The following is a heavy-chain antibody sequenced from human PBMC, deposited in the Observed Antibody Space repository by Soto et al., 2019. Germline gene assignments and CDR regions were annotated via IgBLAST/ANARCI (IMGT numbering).Heavy chain of an antibody. CDR2: ISYDGSNK. CDR3: AKDSGLGVLVPAAIPYYYGMDV. D-gene: IGHD2-2*01. V-gene: IGHV3-30*18. Sequence: GGSLRLSCAASGFTFSSYGMHWVRQAPGKGLEWVAVISYDGSNKYYADSVKGRFTISRDNSKNTLYLQMNSLRAEDTAVYYCAKDSGLGVLVPAAIPYYYGMDVWGQGTTVTVSS. CDR1: GFTFSSYG. J-gene: IGHJ6*02.